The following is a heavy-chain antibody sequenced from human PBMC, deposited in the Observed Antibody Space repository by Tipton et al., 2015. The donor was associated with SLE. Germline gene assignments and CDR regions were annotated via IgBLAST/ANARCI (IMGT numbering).Heavy chain of an antibody. V-gene: IGHV3-23*01. CDR3: AKEDPGYSSVTHPIDY. Sequence: GSLRLSCAASGFTFSTYAMSWVRQAPGKGLEWVSGISGSGGSTDYADSVKGRFTISRDNSKNTLYLQMNSLRAEDTAVYYCAKEDPGYSSVTHPIDYWGQGTLVTVSS. CDR2: ISGSGGST. J-gene: IGHJ4*02. CDR1: GFTFSTYA. D-gene: IGHD2-15*01.